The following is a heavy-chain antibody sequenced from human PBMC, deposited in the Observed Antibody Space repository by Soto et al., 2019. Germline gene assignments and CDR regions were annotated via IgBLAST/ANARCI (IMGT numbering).Heavy chain of an antibody. CDR3: ARLRYHYDRSGDEEVGKSLDY. CDR2: RWYDGSEE. V-gene: IGHV3-33*01. CDR1: GFTSSTYG. Sequence: QVQLVESGGGVVQPGRSLKLSCAASGFTSSTYGIHWVRQAPGKGLEWVAVRWYDGSEEYYADSVKGRFIISRDKSKNTMYLEMNGLRVEDTAVYYCARLRYHYDRSGDEEVGKSLDYWGQGTLVTVSS. D-gene: IGHD3-22*01. J-gene: IGHJ4*02.